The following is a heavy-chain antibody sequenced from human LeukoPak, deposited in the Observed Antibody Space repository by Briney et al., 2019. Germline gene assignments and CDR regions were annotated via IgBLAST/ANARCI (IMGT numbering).Heavy chain of an antibody. Sequence: GASVKVSCKASGYTFTSYDINWVRQAPGQGLEWMGWISAYNGNTNYAQKLQGRVTMTTDTSTSTAYMELRSLRSDDTAVYYCARHYDILTGYYPQPPDVWGKGTTVTVSS. D-gene: IGHD3-9*01. V-gene: IGHV1-18*01. CDR2: ISAYNGNT. J-gene: IGHJ6*04. CDR1: GYTFTSYD. CDR3: ARHYDILTGYYPQPPDV.